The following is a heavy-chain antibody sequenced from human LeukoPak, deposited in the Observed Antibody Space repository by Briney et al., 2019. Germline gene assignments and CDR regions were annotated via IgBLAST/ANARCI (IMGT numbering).Heavy chain of an antibody. J-gene: IGHJ6*04. CDR3: ARVDWNDVTYYGMDV. V-gene: IGHV4-31*03. CDR2: IYYSGST. Sequence: PSETLSLTCTVSGGSISSGGYCWSWIRQHPGKGLEWIGYIYYSGSTYYNPSLKSRVTISVDTSKNQFSLKLSSVTAADTAVYYCARVDWNDVTYYGMDVWGKGTTVTVSS. CDR1: GGSISSGGYC. D-gene: IGHD1-1*01.